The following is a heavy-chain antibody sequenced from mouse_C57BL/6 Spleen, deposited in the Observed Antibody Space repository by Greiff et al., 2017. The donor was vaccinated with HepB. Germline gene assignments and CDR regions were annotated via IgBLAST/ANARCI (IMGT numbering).Heavy chain of an antibody. CDR3: ARRLLWLDYYAMDY. Sequence: EVQLQQSGPELVKPGASVKISCKASGYTFTDYYMNWVKQSHGKSLEWIGDINPNNGGTSYNQQFKGKATLTVDKSSSTAYMELRSLTSEDSAVYYCARRLLWLDYYAMDYWGQGTSVTVSS. CDR2: INPNNGGT. J-gene: IGHJ4*01. D-gene: IGHD2-2*01. CDR1: GYTFTDYY. V-gene: IGHV1-26*01.